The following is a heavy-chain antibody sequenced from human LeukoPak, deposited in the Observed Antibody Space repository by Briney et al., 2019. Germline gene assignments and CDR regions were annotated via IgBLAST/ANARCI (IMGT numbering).Heavy chain of an antibody. V-gene: IGHV1-8*01. Sequence: GASVKVSCKASGYTFTSYDINWVRQATGQGLEWMGWMNPNSGNTGYAQKFQGRVTMTRNTSISTAYMELNSLRSEDTAVYYCARGGTAMVTDYYYYMDVWGKGTTVTVSS. J-gene: IGHJ6*03. CDR1: GYTFTSYD. CDR2: MNPNSGNT. D-gene: IGHD5-18*01. CDR3: ARGGTAMVTDYYYYMDV.